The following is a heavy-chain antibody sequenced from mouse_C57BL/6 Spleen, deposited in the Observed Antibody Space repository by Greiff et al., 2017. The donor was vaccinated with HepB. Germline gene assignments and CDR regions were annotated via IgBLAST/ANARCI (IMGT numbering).Heavy chain of an antibody. CDR2: FYPGSGSI. CDR1: GYTFTEYT. CDR3: ARHDYYYGSSPSYAMDY. J-gene: IGHJ4*01. V-gene: IGHV1-62-2*01. D-gene: IGHD1-1*01. Sequence: QVQLQQSGAELVKPGASVKLSCKASGYTFTEYTIHWVKQRSGQGLEWIGWFYPGSGSIKYNEKFKDKATLTADKSSSTVYMELSRLTSEDSAVYFCARHDYYYGSSPSYAMDYWGQGTSVTVSS.